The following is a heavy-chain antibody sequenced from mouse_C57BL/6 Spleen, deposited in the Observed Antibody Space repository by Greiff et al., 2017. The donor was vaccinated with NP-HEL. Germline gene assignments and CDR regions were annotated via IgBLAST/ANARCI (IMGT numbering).Heavy chain of an antibody. CDR1: GFTFSSYA. V-gene: IGHV5-4*01. CDR2: ISDGGSYT. CDR3: ARYYGSSPYYFDH. Sequence: EVQRVESGGGLVKPGGSLKLSCAASGFTFSSYAMSWVRQTPEKRLEWVATISDGGSYTYYPDNVKGRFTISRDNAKNNLYLQMSHLKSEDTAMYYCARYYGSSPYYFDHWGQGTTLTVSS. D-gene: IGHD1-1*01. J-gene: IGHJ2*01.